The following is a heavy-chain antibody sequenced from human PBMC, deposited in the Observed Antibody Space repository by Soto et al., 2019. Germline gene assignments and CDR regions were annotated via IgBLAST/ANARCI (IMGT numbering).Heavy chain of an antibody. J-gene: IGHJ3*02. D-gene: IGHD5-18*01. V-gene: IGHV3-30*18. CDR1: GFTFSSYG. CDR3: AKRLLQPAMAVSDAFDI. CDR2: ISYDGSNK. Sequence: QVQLVESGGGVVQPGRSLRLSCAASGFTFSSYGMHWVRQAPGKGLEWVAVISYDGSNKYYADSVKGRFTISRDNSKNTLYLQMNSLRAEDTAVYYCAKRLLQPAMAVSDAFDIWGQGTMVTVSS.